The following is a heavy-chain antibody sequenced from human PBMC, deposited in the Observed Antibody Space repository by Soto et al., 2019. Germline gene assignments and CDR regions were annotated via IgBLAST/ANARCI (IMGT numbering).Heavy chain of an antibody. J-gene: IGHJ6*03. CDR1: GGSFSGYQ. D-gene: IGHD3-10*01. Sequence: QVQLQQWGAGLLKPSETLSLTCAVYGGSFSGYQWSWIRQTPGKGLEWIGEINDSGNINYNPSLKSRVTIVRDTPKKQISLKLSSVTAADTAVYYCARGLILWFGELSRRGGYYYYMDVWGKGTTVTVSS. CDR3: ARGLILWFGELSRRGGYYYYMDV. CDR2: INDSGNI. V-gene: IGHV4-34*01.